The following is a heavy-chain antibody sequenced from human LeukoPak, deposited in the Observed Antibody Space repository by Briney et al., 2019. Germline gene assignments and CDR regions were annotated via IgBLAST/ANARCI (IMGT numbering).Heavy chain of an antibody. CDR3: TTEDTIAAAVPWDY. CDR2: IKSKTDGGTT. Sequence: GGSLRLSCAASGFTFSNAWMSWVRQAPGKGLEWVGRIKSKTDGGTTDYAAPVKGRFTISRDDSKNTLYLQMNSLKTEDTAVYYCTTEDTIAAAVPWDYWGQGTLVTVSS. V-gene: IGHV3-15*01. D-gene: IGHD6-13*01. CDR1: GFTFSNAW. J-gene: IGHJ4*02.